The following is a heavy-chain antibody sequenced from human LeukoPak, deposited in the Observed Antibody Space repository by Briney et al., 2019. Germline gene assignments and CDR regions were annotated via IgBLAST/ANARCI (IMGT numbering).Heavy chain of an antibody. CDR2: IYYSGST. Sequence: SATLSLTCTVSGGSISSYYWSWIRQPPGKGLEWIGYIYYSGSTNYNPSLKSRVTISVDTYKTQFSLNLSSVTAADTAVYYCARIAAAGTFDFDYWGQGTLVTVSS. D-gene: IGHD6-13*01. V-gene: IGHV4-59*01. J-gene: IGHJ4*02. CDR1: GGSISSYY. CDR3: ARIAAAGTFDFDY.